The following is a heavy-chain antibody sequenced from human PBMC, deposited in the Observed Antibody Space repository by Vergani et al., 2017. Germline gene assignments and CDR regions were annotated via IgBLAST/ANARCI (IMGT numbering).Heavy chain of an antibody. V-gene: IGHV5-51*03. CDR2: IYHSGST. CDR3: ARAAPTKGWFDP. D-gene: IGHD6-25*01. CDR1: GYSFTSYW. Sequence: EVQLVQSGAEVKTPGESLKISCKGSGYSFTSYWIGWVRQMPGKGLEWMGIIYHSGSTYYNPSLKSRVTISVDRSKNQFSLKLSSVTAADTSVYYCARAAPTKGWFDPWGQGTLVTVSS. J-gene: IGHJ5*02.